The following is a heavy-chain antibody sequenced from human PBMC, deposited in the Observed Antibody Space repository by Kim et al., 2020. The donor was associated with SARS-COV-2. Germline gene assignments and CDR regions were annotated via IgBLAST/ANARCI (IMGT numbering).Heavy chain of an antibody. Sequence: GGSLRLSCAASGFTFSSYGMHWVRQAPGKGLEWVAVIWYDGSNKYYADSVKGRFTISRDNSKNTLYLQMNSLRAEDTAVYYCAKDFGVGAIKDGIDYWGQGTLVTVSS. D-gene: IGHD3-3*01. J-gene: IGHJ4*02. CDR2: IWYDGSNK. CDR1: GFTFSSYG. V-gene: IGHV3-33*06. CDR3: AKDFGVGAIKDGIDY.